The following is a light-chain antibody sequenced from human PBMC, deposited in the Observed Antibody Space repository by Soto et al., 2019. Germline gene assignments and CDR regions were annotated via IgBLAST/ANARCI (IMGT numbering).Light chain of an antibody. CDR3: QSYDSSLSGWV. CDR1: SSNIGAGYD. CDR2: GNS. J-gene: IGLJ3*02. V-gene: IGLV1-40*01. Sequence: QSVLTQPPSVSGAPGQRVTISCTGSSSNIGAGYDVHWYQQLPGTAPKLLIYGNSNRPSGVPDRFSGSKSGTSASLAITGRPAEDAADYYCQSYDSSLSGWVFGGGTKLTVL.